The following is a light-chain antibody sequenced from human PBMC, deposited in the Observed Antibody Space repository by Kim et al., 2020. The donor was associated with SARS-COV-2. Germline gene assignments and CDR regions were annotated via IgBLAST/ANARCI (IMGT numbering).Light chain of an antibody. Sequence: VSPGETATLSGRAGQRVSINSSSYKRKPGQAPTLLFYGASPRATGIPDRFSGGGSGTEFTLTISGLRSEEFAVYYCQQYNIWPRTFGEGTKMYIK. CDR2: GAS. V-gene: IGKV3-15*01. CDR3: QQYNIWPRT. J-gene: IGKJ1*01. CDR1: QRVSIN.